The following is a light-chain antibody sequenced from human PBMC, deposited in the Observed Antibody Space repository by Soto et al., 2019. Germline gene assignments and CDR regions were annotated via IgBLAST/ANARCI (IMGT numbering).Light chain of an antibody. CDR3: SSYAGTNNRYV. V-gene: IGLV2-8*01. CDR1: GSDIGGYNF. CDR2: EVN. Sequence: QSALTQPPSASGSPGQSVTISCTGTGSDIGGYNFVSWYQQHPGKVPKLIIYEVNKRPSGVPDRFSGSKSGNTASLTVSGLQDDEEADDYCSSYAGTNNRYVFGTGTKLTVL. J-gene: IGLJ1*01.